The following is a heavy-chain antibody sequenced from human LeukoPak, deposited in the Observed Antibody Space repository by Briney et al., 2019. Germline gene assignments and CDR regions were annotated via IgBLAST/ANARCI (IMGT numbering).Heavy chain of an antibody. Sequence: GGSLGLSCAASGFTFSRYEMNWVRQAPGKGLEGVSYISNNGSTIYYADSVKGRYTISRDNSKNSLYLQMNSLRAEDTAVYYCARDGVGSSSWTPNWFDPWGQGTLVTVSS. V-gene: IGHV3-48*03. D-gene: IGHD6-13*01. CDR1: GFTFSRYE. CDR2: ISNNGSTI. CDR3: ARDGVGSSSWTPNWFDP. J-gene: IGHJ5*02.